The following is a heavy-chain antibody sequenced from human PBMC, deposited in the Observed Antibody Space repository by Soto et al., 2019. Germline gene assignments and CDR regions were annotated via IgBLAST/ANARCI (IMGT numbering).Heavy chain of an antibody. D-gene: IGHD6-19*01. J-gene: IGHJ3*02. CDR1: GGTFSSYT. V-gene: IGHV1-69*04. CDR3: ARDWISSGWYTGAFDI. Sequence: SVKVSCKASGGTFSSYTISWVRQAHRQGLEWMGRIIPILGIANYAQKFQGRVTITADKSTSTAYMELSSLRSEDTAVYYCARDWISSGWYTGAFDIWGQGTMVTVSS. CDR2: IIPILGIA.